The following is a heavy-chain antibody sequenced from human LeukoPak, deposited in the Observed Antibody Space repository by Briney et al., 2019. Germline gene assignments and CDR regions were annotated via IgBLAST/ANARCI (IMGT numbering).Heavy chain of an antibody. CDR3: ARSCRYYYDSSGAIGTNLDY. CDR1: GFTFSSYE. D-gene: IGHD3-22*01. Sequence: PGGSLRLSCAASGFTFSSYEMNWVRQAPGKGLEGVSYISSSGSTIYYADSVKGRFTISRDNAKNSLYLQMNSLRAEDTAVYYCARSCRYYYDSSGAIGTNLDYWGQGTLVTVSS. V-gene: IGHV3-48*03. J-gene: IGHJ4*02. CDR2: ISSSGSTI.